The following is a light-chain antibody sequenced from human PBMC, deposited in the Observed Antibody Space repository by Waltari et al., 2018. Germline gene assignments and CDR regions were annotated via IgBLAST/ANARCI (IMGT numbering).Light chain of an antibody. V-gene: IGKV3-11*01. J-gene: IGKJ4*01. CDR3: QQRSNLLT. CDR2: DAS. Sequence: EIVLTQSPATLSLSPGERATLSCRASQSVSSYLTWYQQKPRQAPRPLIYDASTRATGIPAGFSGSGSVTDFTLTISILEPEDFAVYYCQQRSNLLTFGGGTKVEIK. CDR1: QSVSSY.